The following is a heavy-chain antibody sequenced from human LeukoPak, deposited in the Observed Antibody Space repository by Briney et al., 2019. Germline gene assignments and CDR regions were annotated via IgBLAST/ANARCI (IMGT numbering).Heavy chain of an antibody. CDR1: GFTFISYW. D-gene: IGHD7-27*01. Sequence: PGGSLRLSCAASGFTFISYWMSWVRQAPGKGLEWVAKIKQDGSEKYYVDSVKGRFTISIDNAKNSLYLQMNSLRAEDAAVYYCARDNWGFTDWGQGTLVTVSS. V-gene: IGHV3-7*01. CDR3: ARDNWGFTD. CDR2: IKQDGSEK. J-gene: IGHJ4*02.